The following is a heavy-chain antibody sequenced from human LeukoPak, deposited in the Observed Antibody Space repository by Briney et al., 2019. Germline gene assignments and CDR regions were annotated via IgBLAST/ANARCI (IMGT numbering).Heavy chain of an antibody. CDR2: IKQDGSEK. Sequence: GGSLRLSCAASGFTFSSYWMAWVRQAPGEGLEWVANIKQDGSEKYYVDSVKGRFSISRDNAKMSLDLQMNSLRAEDTAVYYCARDVRYWVYWAQGTLVTVSS. V-gene: IGHV3-7*01. D-gene: IGHD1-14*01. CDR1: GFTFSSYW. J-gene: IGHJ4*02. CDR3: ARDVRYWVY.